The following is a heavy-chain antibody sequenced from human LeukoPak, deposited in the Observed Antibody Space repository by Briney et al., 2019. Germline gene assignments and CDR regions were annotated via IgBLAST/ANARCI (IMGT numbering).Heavy chain of an antibody. CDR1: GGSFSGYY. V-gene: IGHV4-34*01. CDR2: INPGGST. CDR3: AGDHGSSGYLY. Sequence: SETLSLTCAFYGGSFSGYYWSWIRQPPGKGLEWIGEINPGGSTNYNPSLKSRVIVSVDTSKNQLSLKLTSVTAADTAVYYCAGDHGSSGYLYWGQGILGTVSP. D-gene: IGHD3-22*01. J-gene: IGHJ4*02.